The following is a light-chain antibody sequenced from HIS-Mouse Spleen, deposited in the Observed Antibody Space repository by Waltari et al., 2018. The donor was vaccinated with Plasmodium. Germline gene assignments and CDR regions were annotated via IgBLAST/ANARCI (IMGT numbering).Light chain of an antibody. V-gene: IGLV2-23*01. CDR2: EGS. CDR1: SSAVGSYNL. J-gene: IGLJ1*01. CDR3: CSYAGSSTYV. Sequence: QSALTQPASVSGSPGQSITISCTGTSSAVGSYNLFSWYQQPPGKAPKLMIYEGSKRPSGVSNRFSGSKSGNTASLTISGLQAEDEADYYCCSYAGSSTYVFRTGTKVTVL.